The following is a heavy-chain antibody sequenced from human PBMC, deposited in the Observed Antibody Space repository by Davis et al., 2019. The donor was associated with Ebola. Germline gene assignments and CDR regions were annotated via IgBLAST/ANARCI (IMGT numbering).Heavy chain of an antibody. CDR1: GFTFSSHW. CDR3: ARNDVVVAAATGYLNYHGMDV. Sequence: GEFLKTSCAASGFTFSSHWMHCVRQGPGKGLVWVSRIKSDGSTTTYADSVKGRFTISRDNAKNTLYLQMNRLRAEDTAVYYCARNDVVVAAATGYLNYHGMDVWGKGTTVTVSS. D-gene: IGHD2-2*01. J-gene: IGHJ6*04. CDR2: IKSDGSTT. V-gene: IGHV3-74*01.